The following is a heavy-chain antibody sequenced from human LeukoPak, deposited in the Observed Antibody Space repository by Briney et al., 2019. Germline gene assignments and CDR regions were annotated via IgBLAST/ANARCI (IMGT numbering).Heavy chain of an antibody. CDR3: AKDYYDISGSRYDF. J-gene: IGHJ4*02. CDR2: ISGSGGDT. D-gene: IGHD3-22*01. CDR1: GFAFSSYA. V-gene: IGHV3-23*01. Sequence: HAGGSLRLSCAASGFAFSSYAMSWVRQAPGKGLKWVSAISGSGGDTWYADSVRGRFTISRDNSKNTLYMQVNSLRAEDTAVYYCAKDYYDISGSRYDFWGQGTLVTVSS.